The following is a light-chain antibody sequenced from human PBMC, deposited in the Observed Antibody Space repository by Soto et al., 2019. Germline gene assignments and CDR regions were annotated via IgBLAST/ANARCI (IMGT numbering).Light chain of an antibody. J-gene: IGKJ2*01. Sequence: IQLTQSPSSLPASVGDRVTITYRASQGMTTYLTWYQHKPGKAPKILIYDVSALQSGVPSRFSGSGSGTDFTLTISSLQTADFANYYGLQIKSYPYTFGQGTKLEIK. CDR3: LQIKSYPYT. CDR2: DVS. CDR1: QGMTTY. V-gene: IGKV1-9*01.